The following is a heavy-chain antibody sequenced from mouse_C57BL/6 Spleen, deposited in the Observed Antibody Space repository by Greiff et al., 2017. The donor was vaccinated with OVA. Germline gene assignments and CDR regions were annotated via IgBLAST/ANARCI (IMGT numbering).Heavy chain of an antibody. CDR3: ASYGSSYVWFAY. CDR2: IDPSDSYT. V-gene: IGHV1-69*01. CDR1: GYTFTSYW. D-gene: IGHD1-1*01. J-gene: IGHJ3*01. Sequence: QVQLQQPGAELVMPGASVTLSCKASGYTFTSYWMHWVKQRPGQGLEWIGEIDPSDSYTNYNQKFKGKSTLTVAKSSRTAYMQLSSLTSEDSAVYYCASYGSSYVWFAYWGQGTLVTVSA.